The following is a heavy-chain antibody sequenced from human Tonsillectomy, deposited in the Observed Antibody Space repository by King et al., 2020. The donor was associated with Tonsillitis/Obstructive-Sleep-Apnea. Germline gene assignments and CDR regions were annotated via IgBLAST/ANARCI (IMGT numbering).Heavy chain of an antibody. J-gene: IGHJ6*03. CDR1: GFTFSSYA. Sequence: QLVQSGGGLVQPGGSLRLSCAASGFTFSSYAMSWVRQAPGKGLEWVSAISGSGGSTYYADSVKGRFTISRDNSKNTLYLQMNSLRAEDTAVYYCAKGGYCSSTSCSGAYYYMDVWGKGTTVTVSS. D-gene: IGHD2-2*01. V-gene: IGHV3-23*04. CDR2: ISGSGGST. CDR3: AKGGYCSSTSCSGAYYYMDV.